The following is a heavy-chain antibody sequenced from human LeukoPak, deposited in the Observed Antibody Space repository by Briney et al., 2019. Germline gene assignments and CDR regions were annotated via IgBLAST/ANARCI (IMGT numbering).Heavy chain of an antibody. CDR3: ARSSYDGYNGGSAFDI. J-gene: IGHJ3*02. D-gene: IGHD5-24*01. V-gene: IGHV1-2*02. Sequence: ASVKVSCKASGYTFTGYYMHWVRQAPGQGLERMGWINPNSGGTNYAQKFQGRVTMTRDTSISTAYMELSRLRSDDTAVYYCARSSYDGYNGGSAFDIWGQGTMVTVSS. CDR2: INPNSGGT. CDR1: GYTFTGYY.